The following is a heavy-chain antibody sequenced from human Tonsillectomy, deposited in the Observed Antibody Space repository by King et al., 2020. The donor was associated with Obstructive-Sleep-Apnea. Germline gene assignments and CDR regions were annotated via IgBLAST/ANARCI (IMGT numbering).Heavy chain of an antibody. CDR1: GFTFSSYW. J-gene: IGHJ4*02. D-gene: IGHD6-19*01. V-gene: IGHV3-74*01. CDR2: INSDGSLT. CDR3: VRQSSAWYVDY. Sequence: VQLVESGGGLVQPGGSQSLSCAASGFTFSSYWMHWVRQAPGKGRVWVSRINSDGSLTSYEDSVKGRFTISRDNAQNTVFLEMSSLRAEDTAVYYCVRQSSAWYVDYWGQGTLVTVAS.